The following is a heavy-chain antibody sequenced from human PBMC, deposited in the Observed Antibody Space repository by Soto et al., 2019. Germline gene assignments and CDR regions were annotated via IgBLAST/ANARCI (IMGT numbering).Heavy chain of an antibody. D-gene: IGHD2-2*01. Sequence: ASVKVSCTASGYTFTSYGISWVRQAPGQGLEWMGWISAYNGNANYAQKLQGRVTMTTDTSTSTAYMELRSLRSDDTAVYYCAKEYCDSSRCYLPDYWGQGALVTVSS. V-gene: IGHV1-18*01. J-gene: IGHJ4*02. CDR2: ISAYNGNA. CDR1: GYTFTSYG. CDR3: AKEYCDSSRCYLPDY.